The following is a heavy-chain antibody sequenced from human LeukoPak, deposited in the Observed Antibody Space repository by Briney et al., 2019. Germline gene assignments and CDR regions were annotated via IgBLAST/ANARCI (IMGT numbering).Heavy chain of an antibody. V-gene: IGHV5-10-1*01. J-gene: IGHJ5*02. CDR3: AREGNGYCSGGSCGNWFDP. CDR1: GYSFTSYW. CDR2: IDPSDSYT. Sequence: GKSLRISCKGSGYSFTSYWISWVRQMPGKGLEWIGRIDPSDSYTNYSPSFQGHVTISADKSISTAYLQWSSLKASDTAMYYCAREGNGYCSGGSCGNWFDPWGQGTLVTVSS. D-gene: IGHD2-15*01.